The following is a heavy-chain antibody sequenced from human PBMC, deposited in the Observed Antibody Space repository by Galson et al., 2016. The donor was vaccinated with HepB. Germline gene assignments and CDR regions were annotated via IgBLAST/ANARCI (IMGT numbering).Heavy chain of an antibody. D-gene: IGHD2-2*02. J-gene: IGHJ4*02. V-gene: IGHV3-11*06. CDR2: ISGTNSYT. CDR3: ARALLYTVVTDY. Sequence: SLRLSCAVSGFTFRDYYMTWIRRAPGKGLEWISYISGTNSYTKYADFVKGRFTMSRDNDKNSLFLQMNSLRAEDTAVYYCARALLYTVVTDYWGQGTLVTVST. CDR1: GFTFRDYY.